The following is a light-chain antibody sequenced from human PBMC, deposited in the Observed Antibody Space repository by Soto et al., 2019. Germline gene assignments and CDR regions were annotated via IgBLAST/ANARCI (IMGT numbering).Light chain of an antibody. Sequence: VVVTQSPATLSLSPGEKATLSCRASQSVSGYIGWYQHKVGQAPRLLIYDSSNRATGIPARFSGSGSGTDITLTISSLEPEDFAVYYCHQRSDWPITFGQGTRLEI. CDR3: HQRSDWPIT. J-gene: IGKJ5*01. V-gene: IGKV3-11*01. CDR2: DSS. CDR1: QSVSGY.